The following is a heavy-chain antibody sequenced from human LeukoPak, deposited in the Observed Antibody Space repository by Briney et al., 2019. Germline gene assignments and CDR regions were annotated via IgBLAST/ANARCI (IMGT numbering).Heavy chain of an antibody. D-gene: IGHD2-2*01. Sequence: PSETLSLTCTVSGGSISSYYWTWIRQPPGKGLEWIGYFYYSGSTNYNPSLKSRVTISVDTSQNQFSLKLSSVTAADTAVYYCARVPARQSGGMDVWGQGTTVTVSS. V-gene: IGHV4-59*01. CDR3: ARVPARQSGGMDV. J-gene: IGHJ6*02. CDR1: GGSISSYY. CDR2: FYYSGST.